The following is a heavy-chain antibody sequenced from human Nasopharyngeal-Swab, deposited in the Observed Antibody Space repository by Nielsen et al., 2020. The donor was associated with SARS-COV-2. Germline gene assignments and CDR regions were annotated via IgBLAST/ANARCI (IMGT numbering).Heavy chain of an antibody. CDR1: GFTFSSYE. Sequence: GGSLRLSCAASGFTFSSYEMNWVRQAPGKGLEWVSYISRSGGTKYYADSVKGRFTISRDNAKNSLYLQMNSLRAEDTAVYYCARGAYDSSGYYYPWGQGTLVTVSS. CDR2: ISRSGGTK. V-gene: IGHV3-48*03. J-gene: IGHJ5*02. D-gene: IGHD3-22*01. CDR3: ARGAYDSSGYYYP.